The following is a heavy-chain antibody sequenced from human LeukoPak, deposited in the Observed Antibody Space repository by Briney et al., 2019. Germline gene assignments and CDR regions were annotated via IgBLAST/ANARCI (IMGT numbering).Heavy chain of an antibody. Sequence: SDTLSLTCAVSGYSISSSNWWGWIRQPAGKGLEWVGRIYTSGSTNYNPSLKSRVTISLDTSKNQFSLNLNSVTAADTAVYYCARDRGYCSGGSCYPFDYGGQGTLVTVSS. D-gene: IGHD2-15*01. CDR2: IYTSGST. CDR1: GYSISSSNW. CDR3: ARDRGYCSGGSCYPFDY. V-gene: IGHV4-28*03. J-gene: IGHJ4*02.